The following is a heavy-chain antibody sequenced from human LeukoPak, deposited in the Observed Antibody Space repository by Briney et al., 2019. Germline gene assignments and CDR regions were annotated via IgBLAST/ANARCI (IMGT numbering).Heavy chain of an antibody. CDR3: ARDRYYDSSGYYYDL. CDR1: GFTFSDYY. CDR2: ISSSGSTI. Sequence: GGSLRLSCAASGFTFSDYYMSWIRQAPGKGLEWVSYISSSGSTIYYADSVKDRFTISRDNAKNSLYLQMNSLRAEDTAVYYCARDRYYDSSGYYYDLWGQGTLVTVSS. D-gene: IGHD3-22*01. J-gene: IGHJ4*02. V-gene: IGHV3-11*04.